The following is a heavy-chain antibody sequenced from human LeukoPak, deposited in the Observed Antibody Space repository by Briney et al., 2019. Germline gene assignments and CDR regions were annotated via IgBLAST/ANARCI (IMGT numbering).Heavy chain of an antibody. CDR2: IYNSATT. Sequence: SETLSLTCSVSGGSVDRNTYYWGWIRHPPGRGLEWIGGIYNSATTFYNPSLKSRVTVSEETSKNQFSLKLSSVTAADTAVYYCARHQWVPAFDIWGQGTMVTVSS. J-gene: IGHJ3*02. V-gene: IGHV4-39*01. D-gene: IGHD1-26*01. CDR1: GGSVDRNTYY. CDR3: ARHQWVPAFDI.